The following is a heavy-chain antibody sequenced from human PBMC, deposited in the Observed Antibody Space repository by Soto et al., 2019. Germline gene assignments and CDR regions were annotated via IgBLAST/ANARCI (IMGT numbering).Heavy chain of an antibody. CDR2: LGAADDP. CDR1: GFTLSAYD. Sequence: PGGSLRLSCAASGFTLSAYDMHRVRQAEGKGLGWVSALGAADDPYYLVSVKGRFTISRENAKNSLYLQMNNLRAGDTAVYYCARAYSGRLPRRADYYYAMDVWGQGTTVT. CDR3: ARAYSGRLPRRADYYYAMDV. J-gene: IGHJ6*02. D-gene: IGHD2-15*01. V-gene: IGHV3-13*05.